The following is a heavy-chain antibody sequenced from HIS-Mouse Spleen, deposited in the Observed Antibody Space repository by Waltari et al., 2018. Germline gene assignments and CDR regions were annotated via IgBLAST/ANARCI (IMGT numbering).Heavy chain of an antibody. J-gene: IGHJ4*02. CDR1: GFTFSSDG. CDR3: EGVYGSGSYYFDY. D-gene: IGHD3-10*01. CDR2: ISYDGSNK. V-gene: IGHV3-30*03. Sequence: QVQLVESGGGVVQPGWSLRLSCAASGFTFSSDGMHWVRQAPGKGLEWVAVISYDGSNKYYADSVKGRFTISRDNSKNTLYLQMNSLRAEDTAVYYCEGVYGSGSYYFDYWGQGTLVTVSS.